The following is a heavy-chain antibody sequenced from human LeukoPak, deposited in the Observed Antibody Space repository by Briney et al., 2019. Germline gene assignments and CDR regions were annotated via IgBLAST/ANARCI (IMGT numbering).Heavy chain of an antibody. CDR2: IYYSGST. D-gene: IGHD5-12*01. CDR1: GGSISSYY. V-gene: IGHV4-59*05. J-gene: IGHJ4*02. CDR3: ARPKRGYSGYGNFDY. Sequence: SETLSLTCTVSGGSISSYYWSWIRQPPGKGLEWIGSIYYSGSTYYNPSLKGRVTISVDTSKNQFSLKLSSVTAADTAVYYCARPKRGYSGYGNFDYWGQGTLVTVSS.